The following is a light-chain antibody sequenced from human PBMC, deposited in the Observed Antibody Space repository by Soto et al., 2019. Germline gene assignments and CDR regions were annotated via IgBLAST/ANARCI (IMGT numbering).Light chain of an antibody. Sequence: DIQMTQSPSSLSASVGDRVTITCRASQSIMNSLNWYQQIPGNAPNLLIYAASRLHSGVPSRLSGSVSGTVFLLPITSLQPEDLACYSCHQSYRPPRFPFGSGQTVDI. J-gene: IGKJ3*01. V-gene: IGKV1-39*01. CDR2: AAS. CDR1: QSIMNS. CDR3: HQSYRPPRFP.